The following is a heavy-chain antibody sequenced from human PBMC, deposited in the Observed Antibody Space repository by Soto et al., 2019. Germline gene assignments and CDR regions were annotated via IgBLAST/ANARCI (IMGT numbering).Heavy chain of an antibody. Sequence: SETLSLTCTVSGGSISSGGYYWSWIRQHPGKGLEWIGYIYYSGSTYYNPSLKSRVTISVDTSKNQFSLKLSSVTAADTAVYYCARWFGVVILKSRHYYYMDVWGKGTTVTVSS. V-gene: IGHV4-31*03. CDR3: ARWFGVVILKSRHYYYMDV. CDR1: GGSISSGGYY. CDR2: IYYSGST. J-gene: IGHJ6*03. D-gene: IGHD3-3*01.